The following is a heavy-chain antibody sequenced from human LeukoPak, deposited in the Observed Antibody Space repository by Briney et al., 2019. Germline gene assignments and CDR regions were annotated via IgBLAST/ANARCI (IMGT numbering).Heavy chain of an antibody. CDR3: ASGLRYSSGWYYFDY. D-gene: IGHD6-19*01. Sequence: PSETLSLTCTVSGGSISSYYWSWIRQPPGKGLEWIGYIYYSGSTNYNPSLTSRVTISVDTSKNQFSLKLSSVTAADTAVYYCASGLRYSSGWYYFDYWGQGTLVTVSS. CDR1: GGSISSYY. V-gene: IGHV4-59*01. J-gene: IGHJ4*02. CDR2: IYYSGST.